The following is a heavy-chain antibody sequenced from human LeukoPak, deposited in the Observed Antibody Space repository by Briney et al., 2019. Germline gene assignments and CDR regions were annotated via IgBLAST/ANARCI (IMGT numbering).Heavy chain of an antibody. D-gene: IGHD2-15*01. CDR1: GLTFSNSA. V-gene: IGHV3-30*04. Sequence: GGSLRLSCVASGLTFSNSAMHWVRQAPGKGLEWVAIMSFDGSHERYGDSVKGRFTLSRDNSKNTLYLQINSLRTEDTAVYYCARGGKCSDGKCYLIDYWGQGTLVTVSS. J-gene: IGHJ4*02. CDR3: ARGGKCSDGKCYLIDY. CDR2: MSFDGSHE.